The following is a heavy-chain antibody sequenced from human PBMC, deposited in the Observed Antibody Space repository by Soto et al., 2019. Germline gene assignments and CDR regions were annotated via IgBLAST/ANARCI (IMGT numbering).Heavy chain of an antibody. J-gene: IGHJ6*03. V-gene: IGHV3-73*01. D-gene: IGHD4-17*01. CDR3: TTHGDYGTIYYYYMDV. Sequence: PGGSLRLSCAASGFTFSGSAMHWVRQASGKGLEWVGRIRSKANSYATAYTASVKGRFTISRDDSKNTAYLQMNSLKTEDTAAYYCTTHGDYGTIYYYYMDVWGKGTTVTVSS. CDR1: GFTFSGSA. CDR2: IRSKANSYAT.